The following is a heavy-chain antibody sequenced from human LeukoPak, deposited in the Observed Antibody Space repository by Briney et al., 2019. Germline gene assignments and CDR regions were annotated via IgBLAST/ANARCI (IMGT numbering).Heavy chain of an antibody. V-gene: IGHV4-34*01. J-gene: IGHJ6*02. CDR3: ARAGYYTYYYYGMDV. CDR1: GGSFSDYY. D-gene: IGHD3-3*01. CDR2: INHSGST. Sequence: SETLSLTCAVYGGSFSDYYWSWIRQPPGKGLEWIGEINHSGSTNYNPSLKSRVTISVDTSKNQFSLKLSSVTAADTAVYYCARAGYYTYYYYGMDVWGQGTTVTVSS.